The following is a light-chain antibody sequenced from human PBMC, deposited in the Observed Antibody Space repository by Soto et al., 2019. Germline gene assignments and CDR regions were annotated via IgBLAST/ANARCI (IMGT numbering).Light chain of an antibody. V-gene: IGKV1-5*03. CDR1: QTISSW. CDR2: KAS. J-gene: IGKJ1*01. Sequence: DIPMTQSPSTLSGSVGDRVTITCRASQTISSWLAWYQQKPGKAPKLLIDKASTLKSGFPSRFSGSGSETEFTLTISSLQPDDFATYYCQHYKSYSEAFGQGTKVDIK. CDR3: QHYKSYSEA.